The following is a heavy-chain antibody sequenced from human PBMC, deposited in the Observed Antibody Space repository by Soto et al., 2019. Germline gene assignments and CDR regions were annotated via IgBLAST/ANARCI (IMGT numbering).Heavy chain of an antibody. V-gene: IGHV1-3*01. Sequence: ASVKVSCKASGYTFTSYAMHWVRQAPGQRLEWMGWINAGNGNTKYSQKFQGRVTITRDTSASTAYMELSSLRSEDTAVYYCARSGGYCSSTSCYKTGIDYYYYYGMDVWGQGTTVTV. CDR2: INAGNGNT. J-gene: IGHJ6*02. D-gene: IGHD2-2*02. CDR3: ARSGGYCSSTSCYKTGIDYYYYYGMDV. CDR1: GYTFTSYA.